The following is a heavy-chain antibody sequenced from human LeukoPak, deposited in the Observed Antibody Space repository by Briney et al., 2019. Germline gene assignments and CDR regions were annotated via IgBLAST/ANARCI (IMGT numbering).Heavy chain of an antibody. Sequence: GGSLRLSCGASGFVFDDYDMHWVCQAPGKGMEWVAFIRSDGYHTYYTDSVKGRFIITGDNFKNTLYLQMNSLRLEDMAVYYCAKPSGSGVDYWGRGTRVTVSS. D-gene: IGHD1-26*01. V-gene: IGHV3-30*02. CDR2: IRSDGYHT. J-gene: IGHJ4*02. CDR1: GFVFDDYD. CDR3: AKPSGSGVDY.